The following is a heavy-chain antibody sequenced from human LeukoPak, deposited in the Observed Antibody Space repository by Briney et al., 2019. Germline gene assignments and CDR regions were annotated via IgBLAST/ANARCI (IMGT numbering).Heavy chain of an antibody. J-gene: IGHJ4*02. V-gene: IGHV1-2*02. Sequence: ASVKVSCKASGYTFTAYYMNWVRLAPGQGLEWMGWIGPKSGGTKYAPKFQGGVTMTRDTSISTAYMELSRLRSDDTAVYYCARDPYTSYYLDYWGQGSLVTVSS. CDR3: ARDPYTSYYLDY. D-gene: IGHD3-16*01. CDR1: GYTFTAYY. CDR2: IGPKSGGT.